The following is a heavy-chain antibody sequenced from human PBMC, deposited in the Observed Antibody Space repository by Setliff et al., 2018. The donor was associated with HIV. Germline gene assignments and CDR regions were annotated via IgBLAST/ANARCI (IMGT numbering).Heavy chain of an antibody. CDR3: ARGRGYCSSHGCFYYYMDV. CDR2: INPNSGAT. V-gene: IGHV1-2*06. D-gene: IGHD2-2*01. J-gene: IGHJ6*03. CDR1: GYTLIGYH. Sequence: VASVKVSCKASGYTLIGYHIHWVRQAPRQGLEWMGRINPNSGATNYAQKFQGRVTMTRDTSSRTAYMELSRLRSDDTAVYFCARGRGYCSSHGCFYYYMDVWAEGTTVTVSS.